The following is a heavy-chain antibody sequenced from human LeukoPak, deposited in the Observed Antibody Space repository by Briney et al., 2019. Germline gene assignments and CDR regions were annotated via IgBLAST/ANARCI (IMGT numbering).Heavy chain of an antibody. J-gene: IGHJ3*02. D-gene: IGHD3-3*02. V-gene: IGHV3-66*01. Sequence: PGGSLGLPCAASGFTFSSNHMNWVRQAPGKGLGWVSVIYSDGSTYYVDSVRGRFTISRDSSKNTLYLQMNSLRAEDTAVYYCAILRTADAFDIWGHGTMVTVSS. CDR3: AILRTADAFDI. CDR1: GFTFSSNH. CDR2: IYSDGST.